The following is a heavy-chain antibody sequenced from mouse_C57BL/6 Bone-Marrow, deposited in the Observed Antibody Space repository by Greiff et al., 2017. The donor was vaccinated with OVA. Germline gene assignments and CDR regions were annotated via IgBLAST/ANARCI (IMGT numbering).Heavy chain of an antibody. V-gene: IGHV1-82*01. J-gene: IGHJ1*03. CDR3: ARGGNYWYFDV. D-gene: IGHD2-1*01. CDR1: GYAFSSSW. Sequence: VQLKESGPELVKPGASVKISCKASGYAFSSSWMNWVKQRPGTGLEWIGRIYPGDGDTNYNGKFKGKATLTADKSSSTAYMQLSSLTSEDSAVYFCARGGNYWYFDVWGTGTTVTVSS. CDR2: IYPGDGDT.